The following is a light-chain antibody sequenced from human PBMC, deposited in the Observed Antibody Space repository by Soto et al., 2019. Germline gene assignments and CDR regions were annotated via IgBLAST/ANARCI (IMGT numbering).Light chain of an antibody. V-gene: IGKV1-6*01. CDR1: QGYRSD. CDR2: AAS. J-gene: IGKJ3*01. CDR3: QRYNNWPS. Sequence: AIQVTQSPSSLSASVGDRVTITCRATQGYRSDLGWYQQKPGKAPKLLIYAASDLQAEVPSRFSGSGSGTDFTLTISSLQPEDFAVYYCQRYNNWPSFGPGTKVD.